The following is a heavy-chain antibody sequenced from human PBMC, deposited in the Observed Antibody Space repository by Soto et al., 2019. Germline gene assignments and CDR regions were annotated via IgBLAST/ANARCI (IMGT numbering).Heavy chain of an antibody. D-gene: IGHD6-6*01. CDR3: ARASASIAARFDY. Sequence: GGSLRLSCAASGFTFSSYWMSWVRQAPGKGLEWVANIKQDGSEKYYVDSVKGRFTISRDHAKNSLYLQMNSLRTEDTAVYYCARASASIAARFDYWGQGTLVTVSS. CDR1: GFTFSSYW. CDR2: IKQDGSEK. V-gene: IGHV3-7*01. J-gene: IGHJ4*02.